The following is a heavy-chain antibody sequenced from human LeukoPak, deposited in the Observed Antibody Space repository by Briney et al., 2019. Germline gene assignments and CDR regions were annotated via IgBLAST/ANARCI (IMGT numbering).Heavy chain of an antibody. V-gene: IGHV4-34*01. Sequence: SETLSLTCAVYGGSSSGYYWSWIRQPPGKGLEWIGEINHSGSTNYNPSLKSRVTISVDTSKSQFSLKLSSVTAADTAVYYCARSATYCSSTSCYLPFDYWGQGTLVTVSS. CDR2: INHSGST. CDR3: ARSATYCSSTSCYLPFDY. D-gene: IGHD2-2*01. CDR1: GGSSSGYY. J-gene: IGHJ4*02.